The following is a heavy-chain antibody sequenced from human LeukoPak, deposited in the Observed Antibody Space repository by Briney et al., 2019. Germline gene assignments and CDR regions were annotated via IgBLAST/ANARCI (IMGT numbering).Heavy chain of an antibody. CDR3: AQQRFDFDWPDAFDI. CDR2: IYPGDSDT. D-gene: IGHD3-9*01. CDR1: GYSFTSYW. V-gene: IGHV5-51*01. J-gene: IGHJ3*02. Sequence: GESLKISCKGSGYSFTSYWIGWVRQMPGKGLEWMGIIYPGDSDTRYSPSFQGQVTISADKSISTAYLQWSSLKASDTAMYYCAQQRFDFDWPDAFDIWGQGTMVTVSS.